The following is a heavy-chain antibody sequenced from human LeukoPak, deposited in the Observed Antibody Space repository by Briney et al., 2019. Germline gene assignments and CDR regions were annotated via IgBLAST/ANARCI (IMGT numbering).Heavy chain of an antibody. D-gene: IGHD3-22*01. CDR3: ARPYYYDSSGYYFDY. CDR2: IIPIFGTA. V-gene: IGHV1-69*05. Sequence: SVKVSCKASGGTFSSYAISWVRQAPGQGLEWMGRIIPIFGTANYAQKFQGRVTITTDESTSTAYMELSRLRSDDTAVYYCARPYYYDSSGYYFDYWGQGTLVTVSS. J-gene: IGHJ4*02. CDR1: GGTFSSYA.